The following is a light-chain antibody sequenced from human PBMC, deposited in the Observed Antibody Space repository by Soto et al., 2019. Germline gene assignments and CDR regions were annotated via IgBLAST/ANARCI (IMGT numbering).Light chain of an antibody. CDR2: AVS. CDR3: YSYTASDIWV. V-gene: IGLV2-11*01. CDR1: NSDVGRYNF. Sequence: QSALTQPRSESGSPGQSVTISCTGTNSDVGRYNFVSWYQQLPGKAPKLLISAVSQRPSGVPDRFSGSKSGNTASLTISGLQADDEADYFCYSYTASDIWVFGGGTKLTVL. J-gene: IGLJ3*02.